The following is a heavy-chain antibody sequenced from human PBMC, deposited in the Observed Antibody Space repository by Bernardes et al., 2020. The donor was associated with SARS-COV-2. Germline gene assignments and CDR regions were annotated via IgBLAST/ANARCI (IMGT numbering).Heavy chain of an antibody. D-gene: IGHD3-3*01. Sequence: SETLSLTCTVSGGSISSYYWSWIRQPPGKGLEWIGYIYYSGSTNYNPSLKSRVTISVDTSKNQFSLKLSSVTAADTAVYYCARTPYYDFWSGIRFHYYYYGMDVWGQGTTVTVSS. CDR1: GGSISSYY. J-gene: IGHJ6*02. CDR2: IYYSGST. CDR3: ARTPYYDFWSGIRFHYYYYGMDV. V-gene: IGHV4-59*01.